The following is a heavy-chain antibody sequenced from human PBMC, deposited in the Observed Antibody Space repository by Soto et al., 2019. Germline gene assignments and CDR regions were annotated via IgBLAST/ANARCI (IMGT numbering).Heavy chain of an antibody. CDR3: ARVDYYDSSGSFDY. D-gene: IGHD3-22*01. CDR1: GGSPSSYY. J-gene: IGHJ4*02. CDR2: TYTSGST. Sequence: SESLSLPCSVSGGSPSSYYWSWNQQPAGKGLEWIGRTYTSGSTNSNPSLKSRVTMSVDTSKNQFSLKLSSVTAADTAVYYCARVDYYDSSGSFDYWGQGTLVTVSS. V-gene: IGHV4-4*07.